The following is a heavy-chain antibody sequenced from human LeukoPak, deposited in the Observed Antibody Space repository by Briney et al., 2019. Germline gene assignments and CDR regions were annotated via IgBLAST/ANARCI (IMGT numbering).Heavy chain of an antibody. V-gene: IGHV3-23*01. CDR1: GFTFSSYA. Sequence: GGSLRLSCAASGFTFSSYAMSWVRQAPGKGLEWVSAISGSGGRTYYTDSVKGRFTISRDKSKNTLYLQMNSLRAEDTAVYYCAKDRQYYDFWSALLTFDYWGQGTLVTVSS. CDR2: ISGSGGRT. CDR3: AKDRQYYDFWSALLTFDY. J-gene: IGHJ4*02. D-gene: IGHD3-3*01.